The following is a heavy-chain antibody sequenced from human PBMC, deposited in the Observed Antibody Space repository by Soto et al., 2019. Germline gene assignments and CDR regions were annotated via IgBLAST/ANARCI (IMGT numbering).Heavy chain of an antibody. CDR2: ISWNSGSI. D-gene: IGHD4-17*01. CDR3: AKDSYGDYVGFWDY. J-gene: IGHJ4*02. Sequence: GGSLRLSXAASGFTFDDYAMHWVRQAPGKGLEWVSGISWNSGSIGYADSVKGRFTISRDNAKNSLYLQMNSLRAEDTALYYCAKDSYGDYVGFWDYWGQGTLVTVSS. V-gene: IGHV3-9*01. CDR1: GFTFDDYA.